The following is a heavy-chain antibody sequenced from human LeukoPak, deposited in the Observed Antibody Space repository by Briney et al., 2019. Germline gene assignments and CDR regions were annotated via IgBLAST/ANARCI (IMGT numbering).Heavy chain of an antibody. CDR1: RFTFSTYA. V-gene: IGHV3-33*06. CDR2: IWYDGSNK. Sequence: GRSLRLSCAASRFTFSTYAIHWVCQAPGKGLEWVAFIWYDGSNKYDADSVKGRFTISRDNSKNTLYLQMNSLRAEDTAVYYCAKSGYNRFDYWGQGTLVTVSS. CDR3: AKSGYNRFDY. D-gene: IGHD5-24*01. J-gene: IGHJ4*02.